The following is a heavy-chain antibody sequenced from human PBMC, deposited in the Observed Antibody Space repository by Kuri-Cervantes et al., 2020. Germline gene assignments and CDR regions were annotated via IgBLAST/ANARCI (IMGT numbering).Heavy chain of an antibody. Sequence: SCTVSGGSISSYYWSWIRQPAGKGLEWIGRIYTSGSTNYNPSLKSRVTISVDKSKNQFSLKLSSVTAADTAVYYCVRDRGSGWYGLDYWGQGTLVTVSS. CDR3: VRDRGSGWYGLDY. CDR2: IYTSGST. CDR1: GGSISSYY. V-gene: IGHV4-4*07. J-gene: IGHJ4*02. D-gene: IGHD6-19*01.